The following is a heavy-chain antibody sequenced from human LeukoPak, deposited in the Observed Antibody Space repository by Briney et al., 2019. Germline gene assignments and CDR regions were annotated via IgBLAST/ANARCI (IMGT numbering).Heavy chain of an antibody. CDR2: IYHSGST. V-gene: IGHV4-30-2*01. J-gene: IGHJ4*02. D-gene: IGHD3-10*01. Sequence: SQTLSLTCAVSGGSISSGGYSWSWIRQPPGKGLEWIGYIYHSGSTYYNPSLKSRVTISVDRSKNQFSLKLSSVTAADTAVCYCARALGYGSGSWIVEGPEYYFDYWGQGTLVTVSS. CDR3: ARALGYGSGSWIVEGPEYYFDY. CDR1: GGSISSGGYS.